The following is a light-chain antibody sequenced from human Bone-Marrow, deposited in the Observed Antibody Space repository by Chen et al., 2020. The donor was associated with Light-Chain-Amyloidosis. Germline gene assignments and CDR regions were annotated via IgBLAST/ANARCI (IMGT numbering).Light chain of an antibody. CDR3: QSADSSGTYEVI. CDR1: DLPTKY. J-gene: IGLJ2*01. CDR2: RDT. Sequence: SYQLTQPPSVSVSPGHTSRITCSGDDLPTKYAYWYQQKPGQAPVLVIHRDTERPSGSPERFSGSSSGTTATLTISGVQAEDEADYHCQSADSSGTYEVIFGGGTKLTVL. V-gene: IGLV3-25*03.